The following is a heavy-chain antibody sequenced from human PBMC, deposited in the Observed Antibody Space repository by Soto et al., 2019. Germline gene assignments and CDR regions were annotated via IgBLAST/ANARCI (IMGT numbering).Heavy chain of an antibody. D-gene: IGHD2-15*01. CDR1: GFTFSSYG. J-gene: IGHJ4*02. V-gene: IGHV3-30*18. Sequence: GGSLRLSCAASGFTFSSYGMHWVRQAPGKGLEWVAVISYDGSNKYYADSVKGRFTISRDNSKNTLYLQMNSQRAEDTAVYYCAKEGVVVVAATFFDYWGQGTLVTVSS. CDR3: AKEGVVVVAATFFDY. CDR2: ISYDGSNK.